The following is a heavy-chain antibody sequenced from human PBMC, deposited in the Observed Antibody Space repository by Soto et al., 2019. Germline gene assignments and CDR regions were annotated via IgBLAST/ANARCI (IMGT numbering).Heavy chain of an antibody. CDR2: VSHDGRNT. CDR1: GFTFSDYA. D-gene: IGHD6-19*01. J-gene: IGHJ4*02. CDR3: AKGGRQWLVTSDFNY. V-gene: IGHV3-30*18. Sequence: VQLVESGGGVVQPGRSLRLSCAASGFTFSDYAMHWVRQAPGKGLEWVAVVSHDGRNTHYADSVKGRFTISRDSSKNTVSLEMTSMRAEDTAVYYWAKGGRQWLVTSDFNYWGQGALITVSS.